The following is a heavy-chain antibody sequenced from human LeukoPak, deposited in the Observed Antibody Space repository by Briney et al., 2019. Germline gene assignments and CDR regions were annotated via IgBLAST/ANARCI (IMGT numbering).Heavy chain of an antibody. CDR1: GFTFSSYG. V-gene: IGHV3-23*01. CDR3: AKFGWNQPG. J-gene: IGHJ4*02. Sequence: GGSLRLSCAASGFTFSSYGMSWVRQAPGKGLEWVSGISGSGSSTYYADSVKGRFTISRDNSKNTLYLQMNSLRAEDTAVYYCAKFGWNQPGWGQGTLLTVSS. D-gene: IGHD1-1*01. CDR2: ISGSGSST.